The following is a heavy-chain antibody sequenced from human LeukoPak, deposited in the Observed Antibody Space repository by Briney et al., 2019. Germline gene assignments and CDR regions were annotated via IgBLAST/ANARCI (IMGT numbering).Heavy chain of an antibody. V-gene: IGHV4-30-4*01. CDR1: GGTINSADYE. J-gene: IGHJ4*02. Sequence: SQNLSLTCTVSGGTINSADYEWTWIRHHPQKYLEWIGYIYYSGSTYYNPSLKSRVTISVDTSKIQFSLKLSSVTAADTAVYYCASITMVRGVNYWGQGTLVTVSS. D-gene: IGHD3-10*01. CDR3: ASITMVRGVNY. CDR2: IYYSGST.